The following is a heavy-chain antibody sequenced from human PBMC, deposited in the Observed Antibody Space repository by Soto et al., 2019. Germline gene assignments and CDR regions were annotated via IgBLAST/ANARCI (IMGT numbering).Heavy chain of an antibody. V-gene: IGHV1-69*01. J-gene: IGHJ4*02. CDR1: GDSYSSYA. Sequence: QVQLVQSGAEMKKPGSSVKVSCKASGDSYSSYAVNWVRLAPGQGLEWIGGIITIYDSSNYGQKFQGRVTITADPVTSTAYLELRSLRSEDTALYDCATRLYSGNYAFDYWGQGTLGLVSS. CDR2: IITIYDSS. CDR3: ATRLYSGNYAFDY. D-gene: IGHD1-26*01.